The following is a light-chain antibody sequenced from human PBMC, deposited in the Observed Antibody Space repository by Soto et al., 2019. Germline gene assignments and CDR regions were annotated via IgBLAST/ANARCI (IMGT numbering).Light chain of an antibody. V-gene: IGKV1-5*03. CDR2: KAS. J-gene: IGKJ1*01. CDR1: QSISSW. CDR3: QQYNSYPWT. Sequence: DIQMTQSPSTLSASVGDRVTITCRASQSISSWLAWYQQKTGKAPKILIYKASSLASGVPSRFSGSGSGTEFTLTISSLQPDDFETYYCQQYNSYPWTFGQGTKVDIK.